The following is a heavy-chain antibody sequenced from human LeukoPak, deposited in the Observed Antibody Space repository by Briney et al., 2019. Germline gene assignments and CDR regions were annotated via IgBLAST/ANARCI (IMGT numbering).Heavy chain of an antibody. V-gene: IGHV3-21*04. Sequence: GGSLRLSCAASGFTFSSYSMNWVRQAPGKGLEWVSSISSSSSYIYYADSVKGRFTISRHNSKNTLYLQMNSLRAEDTAVYYCARDLLTGTAYGMDVWGQGTAVTVSS. CDR1: GFTFSSYS. J-gene: IGHJ6*02. CDR2: ISSSSSYI. CDR3: ARDLLTGTAYGMDV. D-gene: IGHD1-20*01.